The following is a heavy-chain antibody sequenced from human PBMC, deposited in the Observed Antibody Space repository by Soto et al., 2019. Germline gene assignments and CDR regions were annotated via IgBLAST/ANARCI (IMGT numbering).Heavy chain of an antibody. CDR2: IYYSGST. CDR3: ARHKTYYYDSSGYVFDY. V-gene: IGHV4-39*01. Sequence: PSETLSLTCTVSGGSISSSSYYWGWIRQPPGKGLEWIGSIYYSGSTYYNPSLKSRVTISVDTSKNQFSLKLSSVTAADTAVYYCARHKTYYYDSSGYVFDYWGQGTLVTVSS. J-gene: IGHJ4*02. CDR1: GGSISSSSYY. D-gene: IGHD3-22*01.